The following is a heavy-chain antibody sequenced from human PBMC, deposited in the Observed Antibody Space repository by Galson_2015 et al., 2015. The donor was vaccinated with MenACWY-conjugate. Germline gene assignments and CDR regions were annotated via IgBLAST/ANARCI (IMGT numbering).Heavy chain of an antibody. CDR1: GASISSGGYY. Sequence: PSLTCTVSGASISSGGYYWSWIRQHPGKGLEWIGYIYYSGSTSYNPSLKSRLTISVGPSKNQFSLQLTSVTAADTAVYYCARDGGYGSGTYHFDYWGQGTLVTVSS. J-gene: IGHJ4*02. D-gene: IGHD3-10*01. CDR3: ARDGGYGSGTYHFDY. V-gene: IGHV4-31*03. CDR2: IYYSGST.